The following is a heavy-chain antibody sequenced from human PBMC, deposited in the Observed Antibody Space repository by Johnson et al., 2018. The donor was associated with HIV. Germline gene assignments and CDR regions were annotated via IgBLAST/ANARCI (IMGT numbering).Heavy chain of an antibody. D-gene: IGHD5-12*01. CDR1: GFTVGSNY. J-gene: IGHJ3*02. CDR2: IYTGGST. Sequence: EQLVESGGGLVQPGGSLRLSCAASGFTVGSNYMSWVRQAPGKGLEWVSVIYTGGSTYYADSMKGRFTISRDNSKNTLYLQMNSLRAEDTAIYYCARDRKVDYFDIWGQGTMVTVSS. V-gene: IGHV3-66*01. CDR3: ARDRKVDYFDI.